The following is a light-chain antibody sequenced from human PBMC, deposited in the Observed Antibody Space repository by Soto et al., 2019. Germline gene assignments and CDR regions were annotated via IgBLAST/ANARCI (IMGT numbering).Light chain of an antibody. Sequence: QSALTQPASVSGSPGQSITISCTGTSSDIRGYDFVSWYQQHPGKAPKLMIYDVSNRPSGVSNHFSGSKSGNTASLTISGLQAEDEADYYCSSYTSSTHVVFGGGTQLTVL. CDR2: DVS. V-gene: IGLV2-14*03. CDR3: SSYTSSTHVV. CDR1: SSDIRGYDF. J-gene: IGLJ2*01.